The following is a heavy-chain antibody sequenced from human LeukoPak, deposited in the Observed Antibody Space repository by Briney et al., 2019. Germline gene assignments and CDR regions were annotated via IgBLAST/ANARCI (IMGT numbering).Heavy chain of an antibody. Sequence: GGSLRLSCAASGFTFSNYWMSWVRQAPGKGLEWVANIKQDGSEKYYVSSVKGRFTISRDNAKNSLYLQMNSLRAEDTAIYFCARVYGDYYFDYWGQGTLVTVSS. J-gene: IGHJ4*02. V-gene: IGHV3-7*01. D-gene: IGHD4-17*01. CDR1: GFTFSNYW. CDR2: IKQDGSEK. CDR3: ARVYGDYYFDY.